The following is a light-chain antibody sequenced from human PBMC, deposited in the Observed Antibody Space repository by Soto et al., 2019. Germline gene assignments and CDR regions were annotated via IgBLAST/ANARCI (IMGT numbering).Light chain of an antibody. CDR3: SSYIRESLVV. V-gene: IGLV2-14*01. J-gene: IGLJ2*01. CDR1: SSDIGGHNY. Sequence: QSALTQTASVSGSPGQSITISCTGTSSDIGGHNYVSWYQQHPGKVPKLLLYNVSIRPSGVSDRFSGSKSGNVASLTISRLQADDEADYYCSSYIRESLVVFGGGTKVTVL. CDR2: NVS.